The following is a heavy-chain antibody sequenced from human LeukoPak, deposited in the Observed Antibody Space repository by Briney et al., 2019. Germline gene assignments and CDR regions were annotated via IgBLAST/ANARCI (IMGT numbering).Heavy chain of an antibody. V-gene: IGHV3-48*03. J-gene: IGHJ2*01. D-gene: IGHD5-18*01. CDR3: ARDESAYSYGFHWYFDL. CDR1: GFASAFTFSTYE. Sequence: GGSLRLSCTASGFASAFTFSTYEMNWVRQAPGKGLERLSHISGSGSTKYHADSVKGRFIVSRDNTKSSLYLQMNSLRVEDTAIYCCARDESAYSYGFHWYFDLWGRGTLVTVSS. CDR2: ISGSGSTK.